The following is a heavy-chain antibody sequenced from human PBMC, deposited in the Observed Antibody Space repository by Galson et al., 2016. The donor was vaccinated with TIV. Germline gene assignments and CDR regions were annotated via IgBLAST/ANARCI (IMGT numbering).Heavy chain of an antibody. CDR2: IVPMFGTT. J-gene: IGHJ6*02. Sequence: SVKVSCKASGVTFSYFAFSWVRQAPGQGLEWMGGIVPMFGTTNYAQKFQGRVTISADESTTTAYLELSSLRSEDTAVYYCAKDRNTAMDTYHYYYGMDVWGQGTTVIVSS. D-gene: IGHD5-18*01. CDR1: GVTFSYFA. V-gene: IGHV1-69*13. CDR3: AKDRNTAMDTYHYYYGMDV.